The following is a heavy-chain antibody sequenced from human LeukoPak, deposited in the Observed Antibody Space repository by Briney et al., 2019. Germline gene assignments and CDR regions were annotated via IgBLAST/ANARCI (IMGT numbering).Heavy chain of an antibody. J-gene: IGHJ4*02. CDR1: GYTFNTYG. CDR3: LRDAQRPRLTLDY. CDR2: ISTYNGDI. D-gene: IGHD6-25*01. V-gene: IGHV1-18*01. Sequence: GASVKVSCKASGYTFNTYGISWVRQAPAQGLEWMGWISTYNGDINYVQNLQGRVTMTTDTSTSTAYMELMSLRSDDTAVYYCLRDAQRPRLTLDYWGQGTLVTVSS.